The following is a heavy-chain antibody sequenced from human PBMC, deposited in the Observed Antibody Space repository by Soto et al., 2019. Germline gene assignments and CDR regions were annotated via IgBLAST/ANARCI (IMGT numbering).Heavy chain of an antibody. J-gene: IGHJ6*02. CDR2: INPSGGST. CDR1: GYTFTSYY. V-gene: IGHV1-46*01. Sequence: QVQLVQSGAEVKKPGASVKVSCKASGYTFTSYYMHWVRQAPGQGLEWMGIINPSGGSTSYAQKFQGRVTMTRDTSTSTVYMELRSLRSEATDVYYCAIDRGLRFLESVCGMDVWGQGTTVTVSS. CDR3: AIDRGLRFLESVCGMDV. D-gene: IGHD3-3*01.